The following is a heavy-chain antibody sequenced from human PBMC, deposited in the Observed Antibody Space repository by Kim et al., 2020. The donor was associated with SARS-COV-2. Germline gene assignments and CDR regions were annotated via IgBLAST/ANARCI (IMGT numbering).Heavy chain of an antibody. J-gene: IGHJ4*02. CDR3: AKGSFDY. Sequence: GVSLRLSCAASGFTFRTYVMSWVRQAPGKGLEWVSTITGSGTTYYADSVKGRFTSSRDNSKNMLYLQMNSLRAEDAAIYYCAKGSFDYWGQGTLVTVSS. V-gene: IGHV3-23*01. CDR2: ITGSGTT. CDR1: GFTFRTYV. D-gene: IGHD3-10*01.